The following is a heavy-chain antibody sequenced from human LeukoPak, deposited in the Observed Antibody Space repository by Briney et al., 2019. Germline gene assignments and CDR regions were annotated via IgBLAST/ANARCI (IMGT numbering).Heavy chain of an antibody. CDR1: GFTFSSYA. CDR2: ISSNGGST. Sequence: GGSLRLSCAASGFTFSSYAMHWVRQAPGKGLEYVSAISSNGGSTYYANSVKGRFTISRDNSKNTLYLQMGSLRAEDMAVYYCARILPRGYDFWSGYYDYWGQGTLVTVSS. J-gene: IGHJ4*02. CDR3: ARILPRGYDFWSGYYDY. V-gene: IGHV3-64*01. D-gene: IGHD3-3*01.